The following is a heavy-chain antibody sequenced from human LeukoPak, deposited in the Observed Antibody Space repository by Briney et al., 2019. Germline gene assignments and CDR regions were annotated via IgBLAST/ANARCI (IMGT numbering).Heavy chain of an antibody. CDR1: GFTFRSYE. J-gene: IGHJ6*04. V-gene: IGHV3-48*03. D-gene: IGHD3-10*01. Sequence: GGSLRLSCAASGFTFRSYEMNWVRQAPGKGLEWVSYISISGSTIYYADSVKGRFTISRDNAKNSLYLQMNSLRAEDTAVYYCARDKVENYYGSGGSPLMDVWGKGTTVTVSS. CDR3: ARDKVENYYGSGGSPLMDV. CDR2: ISISGSTI.